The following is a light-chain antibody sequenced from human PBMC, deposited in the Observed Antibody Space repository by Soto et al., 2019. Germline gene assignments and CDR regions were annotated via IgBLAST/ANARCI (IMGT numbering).Light chain of an antibody. Sequence: QSVLTQPASVSGPPGQSITISCTGTSSDVGGYNYVSWYQQHPGKAPKLMIYAVSNRPSGVSNRFSGSKSGNTATLTISGLQAEDEADYYCCSYTVSGTYVFGTGTKVTVL. CDR3: CSYTVSGTYV. J-gene: IGLJ1*01. V-gene: IGLV2-14*01. CDR1: SSDVGGYNY. CDR2: AVS.